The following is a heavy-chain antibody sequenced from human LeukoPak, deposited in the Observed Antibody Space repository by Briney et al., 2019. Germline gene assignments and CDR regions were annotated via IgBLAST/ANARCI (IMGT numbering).Heavy chain of an antibody. CDR2: IRYDGSNK. Sequence: GGSLRLSCAASGFTFSSYGMHWVRQAPGKGLEWVAFIRYDGSNKYYADSVKGRFTISRDNSKNTLYLQMNSLRAEDTAVYYCARLLFLYYDSSGLDYWGQGTLVTVSS. D-gene: IGHD3-22*01. CDR3: ARLLFLYYDSSGLDY. CDR1: GFTFSSYG. J-gene: IGHJ4*02. V-gene: IGHV3-30*02.